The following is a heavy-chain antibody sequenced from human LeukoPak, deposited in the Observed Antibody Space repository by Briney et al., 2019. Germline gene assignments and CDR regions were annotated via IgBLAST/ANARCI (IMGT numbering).Heavy chain of an antibody. J-gene: IGHJ4*02. CDR3: AREMTGTPDY. D-gene: IGHD1-1*01. CDR2: ISYDGSNK. Sequence: GGSLRLSCAASGFTFGSYAMHWVRQAPGKGLEWVAVISYDGSNKYYADSVKGRFTISRDNSKNTLYLQMNSLRAEDTAVYYCAREMTGTPDYWGQGTLVTVSS. CDR1: GFTFGSYA. V-gene: IGHV3-30-3*01.